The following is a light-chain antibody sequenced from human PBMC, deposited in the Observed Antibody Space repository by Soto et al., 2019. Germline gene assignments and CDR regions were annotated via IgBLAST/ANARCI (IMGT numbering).Light chain of an antibody. CDR1: SSDVVGSNY. Sequence: QSVLTQPATVSGSPGQAITISYTGTSSDVVGSNYVSWYQQHPGKAPKLMIYEVSNRPSGVSNRFSGSKSGNTASLTISGLQAEDEADYYCSSYTSSSTLVFGTGTRSPS. CDR3: SSYTSSSTLV. J-gene: IGLJ1*01. V-gene: IGLV2-14*01. CDR2: EVS.